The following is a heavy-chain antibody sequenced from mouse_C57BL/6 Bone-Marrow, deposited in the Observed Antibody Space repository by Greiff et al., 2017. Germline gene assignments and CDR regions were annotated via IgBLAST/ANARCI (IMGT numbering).Heavy chain of an antibody. Sequence: EVKLVESGGGLVQSGRSLRLSCATSGFTFSDFYMEWVRQAPGTGLAWIAASRNKANDYTTEYSASVKGRFIVSRDTSQSILYLQMNALRAEDTAIYYCARDVPPTTVVRRGYWYFDVWGTGTTVTVAS. D-gene: IGHD1-1*01. V-gene: IGHV7-1*01. CDR2: SRNKANDYTT. CDR1: GFTFSDFY. J-gene: IGHJ1*03. CDR3: ARDVPPTTVVRRGYWYFDV.